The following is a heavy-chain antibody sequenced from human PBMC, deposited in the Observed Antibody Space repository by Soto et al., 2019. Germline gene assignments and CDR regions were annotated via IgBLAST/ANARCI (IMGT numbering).Heavy chain of an antibody. J-gene: IGHJ4*02. CDR2: ISFDGNII. Sequence: GSLRLACAASDFSFSSYAMHWIRQAPGKGLEWLAVISFDGNIIQYADSVKGRFIISRDNSKNTLYLQMNSLRGDDTAVYYCARTFDTITYYFDYWGQGTLVTVSS. V-gene: IGHV3-30-3*01. CDR1: DFSFSSYA. CDR3: ARTFDTITYYFDY. D-gene: IGHD3-9*01.